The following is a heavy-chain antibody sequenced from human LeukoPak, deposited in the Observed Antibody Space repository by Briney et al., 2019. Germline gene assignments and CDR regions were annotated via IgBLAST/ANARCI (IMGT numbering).Heavy chain of an antibody. J-gene: IGHJ6*02. CDR1: GFTFSTYA. D-gene: IGHD2-15*01. CDR2: ISYDGSNK. Sequence: GGSLRLSCAASGFTFSTYAMHWVRQAQGKGLEWVEVISYDGSNKYYLDSVKGRFTISRDDSKNTLYLQVNSLRAEDTALYYCARDQSLGYCSGGSCYDMDVWGQGTTVTVSS. V-gene: IGHV3-30*04. CDR3: ARDQSLGYCSGGSCYDMDV.